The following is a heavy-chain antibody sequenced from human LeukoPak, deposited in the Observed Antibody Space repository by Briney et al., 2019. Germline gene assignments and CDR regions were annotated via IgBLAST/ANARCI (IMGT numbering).Heavy chain of an antibody. Sequence: GASVKVSCKASGYTFTSYGISWVRQAPGQGLEWMGWISAYNGNTNYAQKLQGRVTMTTDTSTSTASMELRSLRSGDTAVYYCARDYYDSSGYPDYWGQGTLVTVSS. V-gene: IGHV1-18*01. CDR2: ISAYNGNT. CDR1: GYTFTSYG. D-gene: IGHD3-22*01. J-gene: IGHJ4*02. CDR3: ARDYYDSSGYPDY.